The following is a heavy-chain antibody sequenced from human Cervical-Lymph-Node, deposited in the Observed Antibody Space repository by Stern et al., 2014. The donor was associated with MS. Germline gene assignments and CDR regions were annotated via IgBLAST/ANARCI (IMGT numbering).Heavy chain of an antibody. CDR2: VEYSGNS. V-gene: IGHV4-59*01. Sequence: QLQLQESGPGLVKPAETLSLTCTVSGGSISTYLWSWIRQPPGKGLEWIGYVEYSGNSNYNPSLRSRATVSVDTSNNQFSLRLNSLSAADTAVYYCARGSGRGWYDRLGYFDLWGQGTLVTVSS. J-gene: IGHJ4*02. CDR3: ARGSGRGWYDRLGYFDL. D-gene: IGHD6-19*01. CDR1: GGSISTYL.